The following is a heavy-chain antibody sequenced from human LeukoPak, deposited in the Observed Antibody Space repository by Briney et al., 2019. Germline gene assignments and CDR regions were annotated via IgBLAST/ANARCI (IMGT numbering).Heavy chain of an antibody. CDR3: ARDPDFWSGYYKVAWFDP. Sequence: PGGSLRLSCAASGFTFSTYNMNWVRQAPGKGLEWLSFITDTGGVQYADSVKGRFTISRDNAKKSLYLQMNSLRAEDTAVYYCARDPDFWSGYYKVAWFDPWGQGTLVTVSS. CDR1: GFTFSTYN. CDR2: ITDTGGV. V-gene: IGHV3-48*01. D-gene: IGHD3-3*01. J-gene: IGHJ5*02.